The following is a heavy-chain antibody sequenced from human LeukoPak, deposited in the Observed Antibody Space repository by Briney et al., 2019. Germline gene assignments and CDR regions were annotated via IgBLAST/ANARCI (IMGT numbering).Heavy chain of an antibody. D-gene: IGHD7-27*01. CDR3: ARDLGPKYYFDY. CDR2: INHSGST. V-gene: IGHV4-34*01. Sequence: SETLSLTCAVYGGSFSGYYWSWIRQPPGKGLEWIGEINHSGSTNYNPSLKSRVTISVDTSKNQFSLKLSSVTAADTAVYYCARDLGPKYYFDYWGQGTLVTVFS. J-gene: IGHJ4*02. CDR1: GGSFSGYY.